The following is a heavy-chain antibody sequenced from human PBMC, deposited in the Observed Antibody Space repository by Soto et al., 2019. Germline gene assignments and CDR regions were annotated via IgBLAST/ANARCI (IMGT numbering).Heavy chain of an antibody. D-gene: IGHD6-13*01. CDR2: IWYDGSNK. V-gene: IGHV3-33*01. CDR1: GFTFSSYG. CDR3: ARDGNMYSSSWYYFDY. J-gene: IGHJ4*02. Sequence: QVQLVESGGGVVQPGRSLRLSCAESGFTFSSYGMHWVRQAPGKGLEWVAVIWYDGSNKYYADSVKGRFTISRDNSKNTLYLQMHSLRAEDTAVYYCARDGNMYSSSWYYFDYWGKGTMVTVSS.